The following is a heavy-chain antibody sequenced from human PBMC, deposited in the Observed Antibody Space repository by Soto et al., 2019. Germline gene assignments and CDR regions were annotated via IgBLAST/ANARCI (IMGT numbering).Heavy chain of an antibody. D-gene: IGHD5-12*01. CDR1: GGSISSYY. CDR2: IYYSGST. CDR3: ARGMATTNYFDY. Sequence: SETLSLTCTVSGGSISSYYWSWIRQPPGKGLEWIGYIYYSGSTNYNPSLKSRVTMSVDTSKNQFSLKLSSVTAADTAVYYCARGMATTNYFDYWGQGTLVTVSS. V-gene: IGHV4-59*01. J-gene: IGHJ4*02.